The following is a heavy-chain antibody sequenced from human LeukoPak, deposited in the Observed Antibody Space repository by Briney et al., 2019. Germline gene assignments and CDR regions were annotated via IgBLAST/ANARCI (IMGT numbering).Heavy chain of an antibody. CDR3: ARERDSTEFDY. Sequence: PSETLSLTCTVSGGSISSYYWSWIRQPPGKGLEWIGYIYYSGSTNYNPSLKSRVTISVDTSKNQFSLKLSSVTAADTAVYYCARERDSTEFDYWGQGTLVTVSP. J-gene: IGHJ4*02. CDR2: IYYSGST. CDR1: GGSISSYY. V-gene: IGHV4-59*01.